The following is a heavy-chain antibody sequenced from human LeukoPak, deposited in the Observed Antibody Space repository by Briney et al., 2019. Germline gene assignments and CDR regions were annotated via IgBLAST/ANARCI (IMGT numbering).Heavy chain of an antibody. V-gene: IGHV3-48*03. J-gene: IGHJ4*02. CDR2: ISSSGSTI. Sequence: GGSLRLSCAASGFTFSSYEMNWVRQAPGKGLEWVSYISSSGSTIYYAGSVKGRFTISRENAKNSLYLQMNSLRAGDTAVYYCARRAGAYSHPYDYWGQGTLVTVSS. CDR1: GFTFSSYE. D-gene: IGHD4/OR15-4a*01. CDR3: ARRAGAYSHPYDY.